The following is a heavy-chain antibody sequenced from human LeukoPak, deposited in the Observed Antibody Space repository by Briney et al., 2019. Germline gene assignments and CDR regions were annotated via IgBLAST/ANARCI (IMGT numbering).Heavy chain of an antibody. CDR3: ARLTAAAGKPHYYYYYYMDV. V-gene: IGHV5-51*01. CDR1: GYSFTCYW. Sequence: GESLKISCKGSGYSFTCYWIGWVRQMPGKGLEWMGIIYPGDSDTRYSPSCQGQVTISANKSISNACLQWSSLKASDTAMNYCARLTAAAGKPHYYYYYYMDVWGKGTTVTVSS. D-gene: IGHD6-13*01. J-gene: IGHJ6*03. CDR2: IYPGDSDT.